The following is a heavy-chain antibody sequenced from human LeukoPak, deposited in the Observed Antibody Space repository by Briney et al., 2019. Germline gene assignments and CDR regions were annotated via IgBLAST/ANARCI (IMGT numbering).Heavy chain of an antibody. D-gene: IGHD3-3*01. CDR1: GYTFTSYY. Sequence: ASVKVSCKASGYTFTSYYMHWVRQPPGQGLEWMGIINPSGGSTSYAQKFQGRVTMTRDTSTSTVYMELSSLRSEDTAVYYCARGLLEWLLLPRYYFDYWGQGTLVTVSS. CDR3: ARGLLEWLLLPRYYFDY. J-gene: IGHJ4*02. V-gene: IGHV1-46*01. CDR2: INPSGGST.